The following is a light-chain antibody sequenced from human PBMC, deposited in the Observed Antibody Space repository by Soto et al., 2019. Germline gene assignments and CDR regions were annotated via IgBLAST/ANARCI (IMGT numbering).Light chain of an antibody. CDR1: RSNIGSNI. CDR3: AAWDDSLIGYV. J-gene: IGLJ1*01. Sequence: QSVLTRPPSASGTPGQRVTISFSGSRSNIGSNIVNWYQQLPGTAPKLLIYSHNQRPSGVPDRFSGSKSGTSASLAISGLQSEDEADYYCAAWDDSLIGYVFGTGTKVTVL. V-gene: IGLV1-44*01. CDR2: SHN.